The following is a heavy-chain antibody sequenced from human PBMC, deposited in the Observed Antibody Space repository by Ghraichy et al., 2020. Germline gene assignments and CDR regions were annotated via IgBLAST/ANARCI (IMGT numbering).Heavy chain of an antibody. J-gene: IGHJ6*02. V-gene: IGHV1-69*13. CDR1: GGTFSSYA. CDR3: ASGSSSWYGYYYYYGMDV. Sequence: SVKVSCKASGGTFSSYAISWVRQAPGQGLEWMGGIIPIFGTANYAQKFQGRVTITADESTSTAYMELSSLRSEDTAVYYCASGSSSWYGYYYYYGMDVWGQGTTVTVSS. D-gene: IGHD6-13*01. CDR2: IIPIFGTA.